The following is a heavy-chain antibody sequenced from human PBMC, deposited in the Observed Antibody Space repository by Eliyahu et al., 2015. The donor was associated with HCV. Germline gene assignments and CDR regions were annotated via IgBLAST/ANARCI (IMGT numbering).Heavy chain of an antibody. V-gene: IGHV1-69*06. Sequence: ELKKHGPSMKDSCKASRGTFSSYALSWVRQAPGQGLXWMGXIXPIFGTANYAQKFXGRVTITADKSTSTAYMELSSLRSEDTAVYYCARVGGYSGYDWRGYYFDYWGQGTLVTVSS. CDR3: ARVGGYSGYDWRGYYFDY. D-gene: IGHD5-12*01. CDR2: IXPIFGTA. CDR1: RGTFSSYA. J-gene: IGHJ4*02.